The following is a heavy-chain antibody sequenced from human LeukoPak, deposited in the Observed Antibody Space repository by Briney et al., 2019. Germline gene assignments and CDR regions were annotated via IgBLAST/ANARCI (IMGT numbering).Heavy chain of an antibody. D-gene: IGHD2/OR15-2a*01. CDR2: IWYDGSNK. J-gene: IGHJ4*02. Sequence: GGSLRLSCAASGFTFSSYGMHWVRQAPGKGLEWVAVIWYDGSNKYYADSVKGRFTISRDNSKNTLYLQMNSLRAEDAAVYYCARDRARFYTYYFDYWGQGTLVTVSS. CDR1: GFTFSSYG. V-gene: IGHV3-33*01. CDR3: ARDRARFYTYYFDY.